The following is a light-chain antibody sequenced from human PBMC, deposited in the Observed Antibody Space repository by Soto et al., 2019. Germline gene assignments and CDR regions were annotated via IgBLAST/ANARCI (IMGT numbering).Light chain of an antibody. CDR2: GNS. Sequence: QSVLTQPPSVSGAPGQRVTISCTGSSSNIGAGYDVHWYQQLPGTAPKLLMYGNSNRPSGIPDRFSGSKSATSATLDITGLQTGDEADYYCGSWDRSLRGGVFGGGTKLTVL. J-gene: IGLJ3*02. V-gene: IGLV1-40*01. CDR1: SSNIGAGYD. CDR3: GSWDRSLRGGV.